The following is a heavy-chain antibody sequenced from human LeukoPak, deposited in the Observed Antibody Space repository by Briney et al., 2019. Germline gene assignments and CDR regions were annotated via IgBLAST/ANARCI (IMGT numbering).Heavy chain of an antibody. CDR1: GFTFSDYY. D-gene: IGHD6-19*01. V-gene: IGHV3-11*04. J-gene: IGHJ4*02. CDR3: ARWRGHGWRVNDN. CDR2: ISNSDSLT. Sequence: PGGSLRLSCTASGFTFSDYYMSWIRQAPGKELEWVSYISNSDSLTYYAESVKGRFTISRDNANTSLYLQMNSLRVEDTAVYYCARWRGHGWRVNDNWGQGTLVTVSS.